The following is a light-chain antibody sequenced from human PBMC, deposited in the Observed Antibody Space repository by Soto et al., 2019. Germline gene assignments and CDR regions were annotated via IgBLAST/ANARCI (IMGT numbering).Light chain of an antibody. CDR3: QQYTSDIYS. CDR2: DAS. J-gene: IGKJ2*01. Sequence: DIPLTQSPSALSASVGDTVTITCRARKILLPFWTWFQQKPGRAPKLLIYDASSLQPGVPSRFSGSGSGIEFSLTISSLQPEDFATYHCQQYTSDIYSFGQGTKLQ. V-gene: IGKV1-5*01. CDR1: KILLP.